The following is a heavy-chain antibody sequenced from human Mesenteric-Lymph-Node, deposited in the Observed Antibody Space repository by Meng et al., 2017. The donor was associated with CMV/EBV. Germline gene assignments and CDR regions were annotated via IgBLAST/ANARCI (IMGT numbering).Heavy chain of an antibody. CDR3: AISKRITIFGVVMDDAFDI. D-gene: IGHD3-3*01. Sequence: SETLSLTCTVSGDSISNYYWSWVRQPPGKGLEWIGYIHYSGTANHNASLKSRVSTAIDTSKNQFSLKLSSVTAADTAVYYCAISKRITIFGVVMDDAFDIWGQGTMVTVSS. J-gene: IGHJ3*02. CDR2: IHYSGTA. V-gene: IGHV4-59*12. CDR1: GDSISNYY.